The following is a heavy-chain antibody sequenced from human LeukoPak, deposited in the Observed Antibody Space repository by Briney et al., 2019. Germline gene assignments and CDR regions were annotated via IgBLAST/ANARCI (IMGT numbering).Heavy chain of an antibody. CDR2: ISSNGGST. J-gene: IGHJ4*02. V-gene: IGHV3-64D*06. CDR3: VKGVYYYDSSGYPFDY. Sequence: GGSLRLSCSAPGFTFSSYAMHWVRQAPGKGLEYVSAISSNGGSTYYADSVKGRFTISRDNSKNTLYLQMSSLRAEDTAVYYCVKGVYYYDSSGYPFDYWGQGTLVTVSS. D-gene: IGHD3-22*01. CDR1: GFTFSSYA.